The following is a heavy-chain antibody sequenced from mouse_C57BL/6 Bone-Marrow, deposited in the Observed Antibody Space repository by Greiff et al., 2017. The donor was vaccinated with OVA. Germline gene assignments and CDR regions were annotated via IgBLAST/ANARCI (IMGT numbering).Heavy chain of an antibody. CDR2: IHPSDSDT. CDR3: AIVDYYGTDYFDY. CDR1: GYTFTSYW. V-gene: IGHV1-74*01. Sequence: QVQLKQPGAELVKPGASVKVSCKASGYTFTSYWMHWVKQRPGQGLEWIGRIHPSDSDTNYNQKFKGKATLTVDKSSSTAYMQLSSLTSEDSAVYYCAIVDYYGTDYFDYWGQGTTLTVSS. D-gene: IGHD1-1*01. J-gene: IGHJ2*01.